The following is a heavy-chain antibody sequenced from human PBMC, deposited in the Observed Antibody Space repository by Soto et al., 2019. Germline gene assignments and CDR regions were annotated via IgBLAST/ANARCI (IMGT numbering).Heavy chain of an antibody. Sequence: QLQLQESGPGLVKPSETLSLTCTVSGGSISSSSYYWGWIRQPPGKGLEWIGSIYYSGSTYYNPSLKSRVTISVATSKNQVSLKLCSVTAADTDLYDCARQEAVRGVIYFDYWGQGTLVTVSS. J-gene: IGHJ4*02. CDR1: GGSISSSSYY. CDR2: IYYSGST. CDR3: ARQEAVRGVIYFDY. D-gene: IGHD3-10*01. V-gene: IGHV4-39*01.